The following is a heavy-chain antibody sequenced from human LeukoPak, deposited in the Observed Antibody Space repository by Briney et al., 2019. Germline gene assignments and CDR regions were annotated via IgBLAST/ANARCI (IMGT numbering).Heavy chain of an antibody. V-gene: IGHV3-30*18. CDR2: ISYDGSNK. CDR3: AKDLDGFFDY. Sequence: GGSLRLSCAAFGFTFSSYGMHWVRQAPGKGLEWVAVISYDGSNKYYADSVKGRFTISRDNSKNTLYLQMNSLRAEDTAVYYCAKDLDGFFDYWGQGTLVTVSS. CDR1: GFTFSSYG. D-gene: IGHD4-17*01. J-gene: IGHJ4*02.